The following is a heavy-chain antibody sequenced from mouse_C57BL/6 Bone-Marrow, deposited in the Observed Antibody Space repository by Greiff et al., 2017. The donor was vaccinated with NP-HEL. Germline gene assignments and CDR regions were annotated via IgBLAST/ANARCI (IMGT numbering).Heavy chain of an antibody. J-gene: IGHJ2*01. D-gene: IGHD1-1*01. CDR2: IRNKANGYTT. CDR3: ARFHYYYGSSFYFDY. Sequence: EVQGVESGGGLVQPGGSLSLSCAASGFTFTDYYMSWVRQPPGKALEWLGFIRNKANGYTTEYSASVKGRFTISRDNSQSILYLQMNALRAEDSATYYCARFHYYYGSSFYFDYWGQGTTLTVSS. V-gene: IGHV7-3*01. CDR1: GFTFTDYY.